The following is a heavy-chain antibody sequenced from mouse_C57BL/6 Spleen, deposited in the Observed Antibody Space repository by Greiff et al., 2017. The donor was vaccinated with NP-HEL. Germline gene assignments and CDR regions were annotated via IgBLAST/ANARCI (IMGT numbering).Heavy chain of an antibody. D-gene: IGHD2-5*01. J-gene: IGHJ4*01. CDR3: ARNPCFHSNSYAMDY. CDR1: GYAFSSYW. Sequence: QVQLQQSGAELVKPGASVKISCKASGYAFSSYWMNWVKQRPGKGLEWIGQIYPGDGDTNYNGKFKGKATLTADKSSSTAYMQLSSLTSEDSAVYICARNPCFHSNSYAMDYWGQGTSVTVSS. V-gene: IGHV1-80*01. CDR2: IYPGDGDT.